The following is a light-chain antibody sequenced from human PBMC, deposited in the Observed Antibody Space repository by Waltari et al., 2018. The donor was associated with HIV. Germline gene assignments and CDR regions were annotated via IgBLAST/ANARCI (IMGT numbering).Light chain of an antibody. V-gene: IGLV4-69*01. J-gene: IGLJ2*01. Sequence: QLVLTQSPSASASLGASVKLTCTLSSGHSYYVIAWHQQQPEKGPRFLMKLNSDGSHSKGDGIPDRFSGSSSGSERYLTISSLQSEDEADYYCQTWGTGIVFGGGTKLTVL. CDR3: QTWGTGIV. CDR2: LNSDGSH. CDR1: SGHSYYV.